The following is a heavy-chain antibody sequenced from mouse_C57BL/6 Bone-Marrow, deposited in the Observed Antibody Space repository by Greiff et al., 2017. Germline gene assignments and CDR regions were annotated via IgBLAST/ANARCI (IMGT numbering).Heavy chain of an antibody. CDR2: IWTGGGT. V-gene: IGHV2-9-1*01. Sequence: QVHVKQSGPGLVAPSQSLSITCTVSGFSLTSYAISWVRQPPGKGLEWLGVIWTGGGTNYNSALNSRLSISKDNSKSQVFLKMNSLQTDDTARYDWDRDGGWPPYWYFDVWGTGTTVTVSS. D-gene: IGHD2-3*01. J-gene: IGHJ1*03. CDR3: DRDGGWPPYWYFDV. CDR1: GFSLTSYA.